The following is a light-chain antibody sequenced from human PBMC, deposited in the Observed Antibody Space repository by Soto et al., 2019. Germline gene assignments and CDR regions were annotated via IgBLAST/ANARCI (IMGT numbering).Light chain of an antibody. Sequence: EIVLTQSPGTLSLSPGERATLSCRASQSVTGSYLAWYQQKPGQAPRLVIYGTYNRATGIPDRFSGSGSGTAFTLTISRLEPEDFAVYYCQHYGISSWTFGQGTKVESK. V-gene: IGKV3-20*01. CDR1: QSVTGSY. CDR3: QHYGISSWT. CDR2: GTY. J-gene: IGKJ1*01.